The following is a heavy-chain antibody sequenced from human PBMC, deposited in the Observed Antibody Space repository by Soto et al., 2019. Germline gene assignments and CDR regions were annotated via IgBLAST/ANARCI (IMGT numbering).Heavy chain of an antibody. V-gene: IGHV3-23*01. J-gene: IGHJ4*02. CDR1: GFTFSSYA. Sequence: GGSLRLSCAASGFTFSSYAMSWVRQAPGKGLEWVSAISGSGGSTYYADSVKGRFTISRDNSKNTLYLQMNSLRAEDTAVYYCAKAVSRGNWNYSGMIFDYWGQGTLVTVSS. D-gene: IGHD1-7*01. CDR2: ISGSGGST. CDR3: AKAVSRGNWNYSGMIFDY.